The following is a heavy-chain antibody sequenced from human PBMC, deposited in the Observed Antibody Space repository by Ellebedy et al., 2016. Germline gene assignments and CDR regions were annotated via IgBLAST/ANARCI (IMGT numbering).Heavy chain of an antibody. CDR2: INHSGST. CDR3: ARPGNLERPFDY. V-gene: IGHV4-34*01. D-gene: IGHD1-7*01. J-gene: IGHJ4*02. Sequence: SQTLSLTXXVYGGSFSGYYWSWIRQPPGKGLEWIGEINHSGSTNYNPSLKSRVTISVDTSKNQFSLKLSSVTAADTAVYYCARPGNLERPFDYWGQGTLVTVSS. CDR1: GGSFSGYY.